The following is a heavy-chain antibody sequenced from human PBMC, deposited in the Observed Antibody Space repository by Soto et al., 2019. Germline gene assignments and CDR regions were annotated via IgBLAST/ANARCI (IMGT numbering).Heavy chain of an antibody. V-gene: IGHV4-30-4*01. CDR1: GGSISSGDYY. J-gene: IGHJ1*01. CDR2: IYYSGST. D-gene: IGHD3-22*01. Sequence: SETLSLTCTVSGGSISSGDYYWSWIRQPPGKGLEWIGYIYYSGSTYYNPSLKSRVTISVDTSKNQFSLKLSSVTAADTAVYYCAGEVYDSSGYYYVDYFQHWGQGTLVTVSS. CDR3: AGEVYDSSGYYYVDYFQH.